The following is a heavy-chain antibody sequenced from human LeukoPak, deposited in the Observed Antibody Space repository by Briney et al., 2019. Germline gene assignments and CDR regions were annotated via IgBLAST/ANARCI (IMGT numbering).Heavy chain of an antibody. J-gene: IGHJ4*02. Sequence: GGSLRLSCAASGFTFSSYAMSWVRQAPGKGLEWVSAISGSGGSTYYADSVKGRFTISRDNSKNALYLQMNSLRAEDTAVYYCAKVHYGDYGTFDYWGQGTLVTVSS. CDR2: ISGSGGST. CDR1: GFTFSSYA. V-gene: IGHV3-23*01. CDR3: AKVHYGDYGTFDY. D-gene: IGHD4-17*01.